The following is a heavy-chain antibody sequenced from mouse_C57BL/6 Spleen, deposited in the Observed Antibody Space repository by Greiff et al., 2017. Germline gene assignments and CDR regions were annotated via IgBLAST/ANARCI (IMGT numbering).Heavy chain of an antibody. Sequence: QVQLQQPGAELVKPGASVKLSCKASGYTFTSYWMQWVKQRPGQGLEWIGEIDPSDSYTNYNQKFKGKATLTVDTSSSTAYMQLSSLTSEDSAVYYCARSRGNLYYFDCWGQGTTLTVSS. CDR2: IDPSDSYT. CDR3: ARSRGNLYYFDC. J-gene: IGHJ2*01. D-gene: IGHD2-1*01. CDR1: GYTFTSYW. V-gene: IGHV1-50*01.